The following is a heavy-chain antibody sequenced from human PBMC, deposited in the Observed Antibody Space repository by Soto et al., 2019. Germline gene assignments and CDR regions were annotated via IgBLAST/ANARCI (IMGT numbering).Heavy chain of an antibody. D-gene: IGHD2-2*01. V-gene: IGHV3-23*01. CDR3: AKRALAWRHCSRTTCYPFDH. CDR2: ISDRGDST. J-gene: IGHJ4*02. CDR1: GFTFGSYG. Sequence: EEQLLESGGGLVQPGGSLRLSCAASGFTFGSYGMSWVRQAPGKGLEWLSGISDRGDSTNYADSVKGRFTISRDNSKNTLYLQMDSLRAEDTALYYCAKRALAWRHCSRTTCYPFDHWGQGTLVIVSS.